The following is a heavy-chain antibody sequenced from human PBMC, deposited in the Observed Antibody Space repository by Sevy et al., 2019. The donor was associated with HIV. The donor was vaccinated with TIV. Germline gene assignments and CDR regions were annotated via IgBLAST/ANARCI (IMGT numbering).Heavy chain of an antibody. CDR2: IRDKDNSHTT. CDR3: ARVRGSSWYESYFDY. V-gene: IGHV3-72*01. Sequence: GGSLRLSCAASGFTFSDHYMDWVRQAPGKGLEWVGRIRDKDNSHTTEYAASVNGRFTISRDDSKKSLYLQLNSLKTEDTAVHYCARVRGSSWYESYFDYWGQGTLVTVSS. J-gene: IGHJ4*02. CDR1: GFTFSDHY. D-gene: IGHD6-13*01.